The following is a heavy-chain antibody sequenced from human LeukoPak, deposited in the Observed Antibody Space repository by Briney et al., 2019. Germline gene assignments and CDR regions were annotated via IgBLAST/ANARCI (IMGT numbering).Heavy chain of an antibody. J-gene: IGHJ4*02. Sequence: GGSLRLSCAASGFTVSSNYMTWVRQAPGKGLEWVSVIYSGGSTYYADSVKGRFTISRDNSKSTLYLQMNSLRVEDTAVYYCANDRSMGLDYWGQGTLVSVSS. CDR1: GFTVSSNY. V-gene: IGHV3-66*01. D-gene: IGHD3-16*02. CDR3: ANDRSMGLDY. CDR2: IYSGGST.